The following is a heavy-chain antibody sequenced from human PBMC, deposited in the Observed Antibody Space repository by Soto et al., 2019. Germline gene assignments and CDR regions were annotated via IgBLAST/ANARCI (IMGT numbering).Heavy chain of an antibody. CDR1: GFTSSSYG. CDR3: AKDLYSIAVAGAPVDS. CDR2: ISYDASKD. D-gene: IGHD6-19*01. J-gene: IGHJ4*02. V-gene: IGHV3-30*18. Sequence: QVQLVESGGGVVQPGRSLRLSCAASGFTSSSYGMHWVRRAPGKGLEWVALISYDASKDYYADSVKGRFTISRDNSQNTLFLQMNSLRAEDAAVYYCAKDLYSIAVAGAPVDSWGQGTLVIVSS.